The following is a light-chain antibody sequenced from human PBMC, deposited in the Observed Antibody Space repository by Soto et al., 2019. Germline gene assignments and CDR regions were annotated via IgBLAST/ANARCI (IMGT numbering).Light chain of an antibody. J-gene: IGKJ1*01. Sequence: IQMTQYPSTLSGSVGDRVTITCRASQSISSWLAWYQQKPGKAPKLLIYDASSLESGVPSRFSGSGSGTEFTLTISSLQPDDFATYYCQQYNSYPWTFAQGTKVDIK. CDR2: DAS. CDR3: QQYNSYPWT. V-gene: IGKV1-5*01. CDR1: QSISSW.